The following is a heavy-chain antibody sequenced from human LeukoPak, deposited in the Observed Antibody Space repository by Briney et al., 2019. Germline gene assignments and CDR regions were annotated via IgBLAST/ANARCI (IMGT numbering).Heavy chain of an antibody. J-gene: IGHJ6*02. CDR2: IIPIFGTA. CDR1: GGTFSSYA. D-gene: IGHD2/OR15-2a*01. Sequence: SVKVSCKASGGTFSSYAISWVRQAPGQGLEWMGGIIPIFGTANYAQKFQGRVTITADESTSTAYMELSSLRSEDTAVYYCARDSGPTLEGYYGMDVWGQGTTVTVSS. V-gene: IGHV1-69*13. CDR3: ARDSGPTLEGYYGMDV.